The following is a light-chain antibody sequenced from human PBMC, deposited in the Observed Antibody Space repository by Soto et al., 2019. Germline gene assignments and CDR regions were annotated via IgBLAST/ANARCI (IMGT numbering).Light chain of an antibody. V-gene: IGKV3-20*01. Sequence: EIVLTQSPGTLSLSPGERATLSCRASQSVTSSYLAWYEQKPGQAPRLLIYGASSRATGIPDRFSGSGSGTDFTLTISRLEPEDFAVYYWQQYGNSPFTFGGGTKVEIK. CDR1: QSVTSSY. J-gene: IGKJ4*01. CDR3: QQYGNSPFT. CDR2: GAS.